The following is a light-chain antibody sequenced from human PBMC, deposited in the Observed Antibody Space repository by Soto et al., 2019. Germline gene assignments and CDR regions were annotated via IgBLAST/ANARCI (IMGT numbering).Light chain of an antibody. Sequence: QSVLTRVGSVSGSPGQSVTISCNGTSTDVGGYNYVSWYQQHPGKVPKLMIYDVSKRPSGVPDRFSGSKSGNTASLTISGLQADDEADYYCCSYAGRDTLYVFGSGTKVTVL. V-gene: IGLV2-11*01. J-gene: IGLJ1*01. CDR2: DVS. CDR3: CSYAGRDTLYV. CDR1: STDVGGYNY.